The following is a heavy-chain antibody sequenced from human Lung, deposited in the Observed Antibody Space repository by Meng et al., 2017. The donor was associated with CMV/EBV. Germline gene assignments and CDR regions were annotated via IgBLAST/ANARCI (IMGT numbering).Heavy chain of an antibody. D-gene: IGHD2-2*01. CDR1: GFTFSSYS. V-gene: IGHV3-48*04. J-gene: IGHJ6*02. CDR3: ARACSSTSCLAAYYYYGMDV. CDR2: ISSSSTI. Sequence: GESLKISCAASGFTFSSYSMNWVRQAPGKGLEWVSYISSSSTIYYADSVKGRFTISRDNAKNSLYLQMNSLRAEDTAVYYCARACSSTSCLAAYYYYGMDVWGQGTTVXVSS.